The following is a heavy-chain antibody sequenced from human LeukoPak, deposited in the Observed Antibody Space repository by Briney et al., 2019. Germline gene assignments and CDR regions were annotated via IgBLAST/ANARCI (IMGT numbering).Heavy chain of an antibody. J-gene: IGHJ6*03. V-gene: IGHV1-69*05. CDR1: GGTFSSYA. CDR2: IIPIFGTA. CDR3: ARDWGVTVKNYYYMDV. D-gene: IGHD4-17*01. Sequence: SVKVSCKXSGGTFSSYAISWVRQSPRQGLEWMGRIIPIFGTANYAQKFQGRVTITTDESTSTAYMELSSLRSEDTAVYYCARDWGVTVKNYYYMDVWGKGTTVTVSS.